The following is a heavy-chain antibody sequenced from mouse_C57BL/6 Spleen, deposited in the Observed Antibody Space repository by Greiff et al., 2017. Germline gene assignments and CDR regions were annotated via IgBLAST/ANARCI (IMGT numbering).Heavy chain of an antibody. CDR1: GFNIKDYY. J-gene: IGHJ3*01. D-gene: IGHD2-1*01. CDR2: IDPEDGET. Sequence: VQLQQSGAELVKSGASVKLSCTASGFNIKDYYMHWVKQRTEQGLEWIGRIDPEDGETKYAPKFQGKATITADTSSNPAYLQLSSLTSEDTAVYCCAREGDYGNPWFAYWGQGTLVTVSA. CDR3: AREGDYGNPWFAY. V-gene: IGHV14-2*01.